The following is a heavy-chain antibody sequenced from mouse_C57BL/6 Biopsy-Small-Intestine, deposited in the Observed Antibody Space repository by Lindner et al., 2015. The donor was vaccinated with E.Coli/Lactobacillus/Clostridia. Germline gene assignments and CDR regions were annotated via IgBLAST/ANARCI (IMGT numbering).Heavy chain of an antibody. Sequence: VQLQESGGDLVKPGGSLKLSCAASGFTFSNYGMSWVRQTPDKRLEWVATISSSGSYTYYPDSVKGRFTISRDNAKNTLYLQMSSLKSEDTAMYYCARHESSGYWFAYWGQGTLVTVSA. CDR2: ISSSGSYT. V-gene: IGHV5-6*01. CDR1: GFTFSNYG. D-gene: IGHD3-2*02. J-gene: IGHJ3*01. CDR3: ARHESSGYWFAY.